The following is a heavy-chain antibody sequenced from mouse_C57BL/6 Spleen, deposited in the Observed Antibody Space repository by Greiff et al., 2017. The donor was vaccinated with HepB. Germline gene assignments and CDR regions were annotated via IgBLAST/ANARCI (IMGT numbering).Heavy chain of an antibody. CDR1: GYTFTDYN. V-gene: IGHV1-22*01. J-gene: IGHJ2*01. CDR3: ALYDGYYGGY. D-gene: IGHD2-3*01. Sequence: VQLKESGPELVKPGASVKMSCKASGYTFTDYNMHWVKQSHGKSLEWIGYINPNNGGTSYNQKFKGKATLTVNKSSSTAYMELRSLTSEDSAVYYCALYDGYYGGYWGQGTTLTVSS. CDR2: INPNNGGT.